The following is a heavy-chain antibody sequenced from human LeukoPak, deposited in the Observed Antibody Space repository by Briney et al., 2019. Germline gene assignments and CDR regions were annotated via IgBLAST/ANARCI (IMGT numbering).Heavy chain of an antibody. J-gene: IGHJ4*02. CDR1: GGSFSGYY. D-gene: IGHD6-6*01. Sequence: SETLSLTCAVYGGSFSGYYWSWIRQPPGKGLEWIGEINHSGSTNYNPSLKSRVTISVDTSKNQFSLKLSSVTAADTAVYYRARDHYSSSRSFDYWGQGTLVTVSS. CDR3: ARDHYSSSRSFDY. CDR2: INHSGST. V-gene: IGHV4-34*01.